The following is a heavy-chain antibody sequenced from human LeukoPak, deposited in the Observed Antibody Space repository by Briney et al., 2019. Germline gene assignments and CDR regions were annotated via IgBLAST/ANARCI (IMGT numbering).Heavy chain of an antibody. CDR3: ASCGSTSCH. CDR2: ISSDSSTT. CDR1: GFTFSSYN. V-gene: IGHV3-48*04. Sequence: PGGSLRLSCAASGFTFSSYNMNWVRQAPGKGLEWVSYISSDSSTTYYADSVKGRFTISRDNAKKSLYPQMNSLRVEDTAVYYCASCGSTSCHWGQGILVTVSS. D-gene: IGHD2-2*01. J-gene: IGHJ4*02.